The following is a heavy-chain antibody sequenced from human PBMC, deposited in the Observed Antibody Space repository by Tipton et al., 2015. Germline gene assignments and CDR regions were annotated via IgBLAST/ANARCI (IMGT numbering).Heavy chain of an antibody. CDR2: IFHSGST. V-gene: IGHV4-61*01. J-gene: IGHJ5*02. CDR3: ARMRGFVDRTGYYYGVDT. Sequence: TLSLTCTVSGGSVSSGNYYWSWIRQPPGKGLEWIGYIFHSGSTNYNPSLKSRVTISIDTSKNQFSLRLSSVTAADTAVYYCARMRGFVDRTGYYYGVDTWGPGARLPVSS. CDR1: GGSVSSGNYY. D-gene: IGHD3-22*01.